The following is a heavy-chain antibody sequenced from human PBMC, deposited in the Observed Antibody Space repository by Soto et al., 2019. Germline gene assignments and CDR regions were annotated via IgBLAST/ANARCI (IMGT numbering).Heavy chain of an antibody. CDR3: ARVVGQLELSSETHYYGMDV. D-gene: IGHD1-7*01. V-gene: IGHV4-34*01. CDR1: GGSFSGYY. J-gene: IGHJ6*02. Sequence: SETLSLTCAVYGGSFSGYYWSWIRQPPGKGLEWIGEINHSGSTNYNPSLKSRVTISVDTSKNQFSLKLSSVTAADTAVYYCARVVGQLELSSETHYYGMDVWGQGTTVIVSS. CDR2: INHSGST.